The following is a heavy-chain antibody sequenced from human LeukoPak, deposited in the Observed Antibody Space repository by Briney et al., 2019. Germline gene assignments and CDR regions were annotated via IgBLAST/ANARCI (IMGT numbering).Heavy chain of an antibody. CDR3: ARVGYYDSSNYYAYFQH. J-gene: IGHJ1*01. D-gene: IGHD3-22*01. CDR1: GFTFSSYW. V-gene: IGHV3-74*01. CDR2: INSDGTDI. Sequence: PGGSLRLSCAASGFTFSSYWMHWVRQAPGKGREWVARINSDGTDISYGDSVKGRFTISRDNAKNTLYLQMNSLRVEDTAVYYYARVGYYDSSNYYAYFQHWGQGTLVTVSS.